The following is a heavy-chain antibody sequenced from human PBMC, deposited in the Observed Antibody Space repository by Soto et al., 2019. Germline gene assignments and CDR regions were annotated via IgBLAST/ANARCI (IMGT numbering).Heavy chain of an antibody. CDR2: IYYSGSI. J-gene: IGHJ5*02. CDR3: ARGRVFGGAHWFDP. Sequence: QVQLQESGPGLVKPSETLSLTCTVSGVSISSYYWSWIRQPPGKGLEWIGYIYYSGSINYHSSLKSRGSISVDTSKNQFSLKLSSVTAADTAVYYCARGRVFGGAHWFDPWGQGTLVTVSS. D-gene: IGHD1-26*01. CDR1: GVSISSYY. V-gene: IGHV4-59*01.